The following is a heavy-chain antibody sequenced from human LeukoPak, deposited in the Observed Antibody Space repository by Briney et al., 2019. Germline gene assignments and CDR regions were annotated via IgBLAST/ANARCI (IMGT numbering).Heavy chain of an antibody. CDR3: ARGYYGSGSYSDAFDI. J-gene: IGHJ3*02. D-gene: IGHD3-10*01. V-gene: IGHV4-34*01. Sequence: ASETLSLTCAVYGGSFSGYYWSWIRQPPGKGLGWIGEINHSGSTNYNPSLKSRVTISVDTSKNQFSLKLSSVTAADTAVYYCARGYYGSGSYSDAFDIWGQGTMVTVSS. CDR1: GGSFSGYY. CDR2: INHSGST.